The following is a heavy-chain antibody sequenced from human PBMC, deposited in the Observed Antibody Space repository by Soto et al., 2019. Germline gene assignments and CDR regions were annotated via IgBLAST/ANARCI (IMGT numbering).Heavy chain of an antibody. CDR2: ISSSSSYT. Sequence: GGSLRLSCAASGFTFSDYYMSWIRQAPGKGLEWVSYISSSSSYTNYADSVKGRFTISRDNAKNSLYLQMNSLRTEDTAVYYCAREYGGYSYGYDYWGQGTLVTVS. CDR1: GFTFSDYY. V-gene: IGHV3-11*06. J-gene: IGHJ4*02. D-gene: IGHD5-18*01. CDR3: AREYGGYSYGYDY.